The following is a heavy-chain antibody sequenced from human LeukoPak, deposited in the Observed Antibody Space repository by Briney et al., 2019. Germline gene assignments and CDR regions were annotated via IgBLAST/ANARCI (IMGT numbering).Heavy chain of an antibody. V-gene: IGHV4-4*09. Sequence: SETLSLTCTVSGGSISSYYWSWIRQPPGKGLEWIGYIYTSGSIDYNPSLKSRVTISVDTSKNQFSLRLSSVTAADTAVYYCAKSAYYYYYMDVWGKGTTVTVSS. J-gene: IGHJ6*03. CDR1: GGSISSYY. CDR3: AKSAYYYYYMDV. CDR2: IYTSGSI.